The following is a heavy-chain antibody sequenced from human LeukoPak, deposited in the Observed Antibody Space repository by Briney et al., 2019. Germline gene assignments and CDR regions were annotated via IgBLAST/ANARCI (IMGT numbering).Heavy chain of an antibody. CDR2: ISGSGGST. D-gene: IGHD1-14*01. J-gene: IGHJ4*02. Sequence: GGSLRLSCAASEFTFSSYAMSWVRQAPGKGLEWVSAISGSGGSTYYADSVKGRFTISRDNSKNTLYLQMNSLRAEDTAVYYCAKDDFRIGEPYFDYWGQGTLVTVSS. V-gene: IGHV3-23*01. CDR1: EFTFSSYA. CDR3: AKDDFRIGEPYFDY.